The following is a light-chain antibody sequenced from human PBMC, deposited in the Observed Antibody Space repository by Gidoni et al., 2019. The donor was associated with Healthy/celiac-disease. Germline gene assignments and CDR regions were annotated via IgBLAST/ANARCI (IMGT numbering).Light chain of an antibody. CDR1: QSISSY. Sequence: INLAESPSYLSASVGDRVTITCRASQSISSYLNWYQQKPGKATKLLIYSASSLQSGVPSRFSGSGSGTDFTLTISSLQPEDFATYYCQQSYSTPPYTFGQGTKLEIK. CDR2: SAS. CDR3: QQSYSTPPYT. J-gene: IGKJ2*01. V-gene: IGKV1-39*01.